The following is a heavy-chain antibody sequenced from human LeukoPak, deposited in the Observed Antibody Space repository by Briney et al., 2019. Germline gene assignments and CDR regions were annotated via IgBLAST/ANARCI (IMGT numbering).Heavy chain of an antibody. CDR1: GGSISTITYY. CDR3: ARFSYYGRSGYYPRYFDH. Sequence: PSETLSLTCTVSGGSISTITYYWGWGRQSPEKGLEWLATIYYSASIYYSPSLKSRLTISIVTSKNQISLNLNSVTAADTAVYYCARFSYYGRSGYYPRYFDHWGPGTLVTVSS. V-gene: IGHV4-39*07. D-gene: IGHD3-22*01. J-gene: IGHJ4*02. CDR2: IYYSASI.